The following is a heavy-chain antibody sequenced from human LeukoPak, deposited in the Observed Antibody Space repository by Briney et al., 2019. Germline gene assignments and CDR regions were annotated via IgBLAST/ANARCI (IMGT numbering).Heavy chain of an antibody. J-gene: IGHJ6*02. V-gene: IGHV1-8*01. CDR3: AGPINYDSSGYYNYGMDV. D-gene: IGHD3-22*01. CDR1: GYTFTSYD. Sequence: ASVKVSCKASGYTFTSYDINWVRQATGQGLEWMGWMNPNSGNTGCAQKFQGRVTMTRNTSISTAYMELSSLRSEDTAVYYCAGPINYDSSGYYNYGMDVWGQGTTVTVSS. CDR2: MNPNSGNT.